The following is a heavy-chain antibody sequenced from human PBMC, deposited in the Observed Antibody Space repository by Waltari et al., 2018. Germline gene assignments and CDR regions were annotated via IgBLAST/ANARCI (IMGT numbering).Heavy chain of an antibody. V-gene: IGHV3-74*01. D-gene: IGHD2-21*01. CDR1: GFTFSDYW. CDR3: ARDTPGDGIDY. Sequence: EVQLVESGGGLVQPGGSLRLSCAASGFTFSDYWMHWVRQVQGKGLLWVSHVNSAGTGSSYADSVKGRFTISRDNARNILYLQMNSLTVEDTAVYYCARDTPGDGIDYWGQGTLVTVSP. CDR2: VNSAGTGS. J-gene: IGHJ4*02.